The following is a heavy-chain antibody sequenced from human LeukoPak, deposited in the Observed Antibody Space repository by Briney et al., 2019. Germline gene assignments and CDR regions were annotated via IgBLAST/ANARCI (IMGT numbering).Heavy chain of an antibody. CDR1: GFTFSSYE. D-gene: IGHD2-15*01. Sequence: PGGSVRLSCAASGFTFSSYEMNWVRQAPGKGLEWVSYISSSGSTIYYADSVKGRFTISRDNAKNSLYLQMNSLRAEDTAVYYCARDRCSGGSCGLDYWGQGTLVTVSS. V-gene: IGHV3-48*03. CDR2: ISSSGSTI. J-gene: IGHJ4*02. CDR3: ARDRCSGGSCGLDY.